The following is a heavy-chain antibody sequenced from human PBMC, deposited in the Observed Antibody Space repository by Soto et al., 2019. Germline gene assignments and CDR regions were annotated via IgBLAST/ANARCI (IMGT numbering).Heavy chain of an antibody. D-gene: IGHD2-15*01. J-gene: IGHJ6*02. CDR2: ISWNSGSI. Sequence: PGGSLRLSCAASGFTFDDYAMHWVRQAPGKGLEWVSGISWNSGSIGYADSVKGRFTISRDNAKNSLYLQMNSLRAEDTALYYCAKDHFKLGYCSGGSCYGMDVWGQGRTVTVSS. CDR1: GFTFDDYA. V-gene: IGHV3-9*01. CDR3: AKDHFKLGYCSGGSCYGMDV.